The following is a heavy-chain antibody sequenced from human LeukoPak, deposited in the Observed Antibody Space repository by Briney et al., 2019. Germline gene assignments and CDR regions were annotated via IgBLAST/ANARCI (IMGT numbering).Heavy chain of an antibody. CDR3: ARSLERDYHGSNYYMNNWFDP. D-gene: IGHD3-10*01. Sequence: PGRSLRLSCAASGFTFSSYGMHWVRQAPGKGLEWVAVISYDGSNKYYADSVKGRFTISRDNSKNTLYLQMNSLRAEDTAVYYCARSLERDYHGSNYYMNNWFDPWGQGTLVTVSS. V-gene: IGHV3-30*03. J-gene: IGHJ5*02. CDR2: ISYDGSNK. CDR1: GFTFSSYG.